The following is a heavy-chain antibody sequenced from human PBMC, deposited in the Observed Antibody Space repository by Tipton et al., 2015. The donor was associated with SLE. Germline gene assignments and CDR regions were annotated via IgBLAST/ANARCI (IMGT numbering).Heavy chain of an antibody. J-gene: IGHJ4*02. Sequence: TLSLTCTVSGGSISSYYWSWFRQPPGKGLEWIGYIYYSGSTNYNPSLKSRVTLSVDTSKNQFSLKLSSVTAADTAVYYCARDLREYGDAHFDYWGQGTLVTVSS. CDR2: IYYSGST. CDR1: GGSISSYY. V-gene: IGHV4-59*01. D-gene: IGHD4-17*01. CDR3: ARDLREYGDAHFDY.